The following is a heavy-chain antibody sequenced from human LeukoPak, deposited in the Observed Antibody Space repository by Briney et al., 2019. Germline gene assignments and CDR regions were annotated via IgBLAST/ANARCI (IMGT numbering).Heavy chain of an antibody. V-gene: IGHV1-2*06. J-gene: IGHJ5*02. CDR2: INPNSGGT. Sequence: ASVKVSCKASGYTFTGYYVHWVRQAPGQGLEWMGRINPNSGGTNYAQKFQGRVTMTRDTSISTAYMELSRLRSDDTAVYYCARGPYCTNGVCSDNWFDPWGQGTLVTVSP. D-gene: IGHD2-8*01. CDR3: ARGPYCTNGVCSDNWFDP. CDR1: GYTFTGYY.